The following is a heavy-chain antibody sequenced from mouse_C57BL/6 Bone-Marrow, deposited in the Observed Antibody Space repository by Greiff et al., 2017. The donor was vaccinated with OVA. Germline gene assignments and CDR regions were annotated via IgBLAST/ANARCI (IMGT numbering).Heavy chain of an antibody. J-gene: IGHJ2*01. D-gene: IGHD2-3*01. CDR1: GYTFTEYT. Sequence: VQLQQSGAELVKPGASVKLSCKASGYTFTEYTIHWVKQRSGQGLEWIGWFYPGSGSIKYNEKFKDKATLTADKSSSTVYMELSRLTSEDSAVYFGARHEVVYDGYFFYFDYWGQGTTLTVSA. V-gene: IGHV1-62-2*01. CDR3: ARHEVVYDGYFFYFDY. CDR2: FYPGSGSI.